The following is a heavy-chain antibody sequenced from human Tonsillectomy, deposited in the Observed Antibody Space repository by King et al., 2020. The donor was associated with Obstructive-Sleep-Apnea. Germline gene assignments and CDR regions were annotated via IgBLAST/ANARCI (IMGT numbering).Heavy chain of an antibody. CDR1: VFTFSSND. Sequence: VQLVESGAEVKKPGASVKVSCKASVFTFSSNDISWVRQATGQGLEWMGWMNPNSGNTGYAQKFQGRVTMTRNTSITIAYMELSSLRSEDTAVYYCARGSRTFDIWGQGTMVTVSS. V-gene: IGHV1-8*01. J-gene: IGHJ3*02. D-gene: IGHD1-14*01. CDR3: ARGSRTFDI. CDR2: MNPNSGNT.